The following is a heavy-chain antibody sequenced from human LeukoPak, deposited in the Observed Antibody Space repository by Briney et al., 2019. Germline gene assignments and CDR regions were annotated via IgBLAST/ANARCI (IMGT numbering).Heavy chain of an antibody. CDR3: AKELLGNFDY. CDR2: ISGSGDYT. Sequence: PGGSLRLSCAASGFTFSNYAMSWVRQAPGKGLEWVSAISGSGDYTYYADSVKGRFTISRDNSKSTLYLQMNSLRAEDTALYYCAKELLGNFDYWGQGTLVTVSS. V-gene: IGHV3-23*01. D-gene: IGHD7-27*01. J-gene: IGHJ4*02. CDR1: GFTFSNYA.